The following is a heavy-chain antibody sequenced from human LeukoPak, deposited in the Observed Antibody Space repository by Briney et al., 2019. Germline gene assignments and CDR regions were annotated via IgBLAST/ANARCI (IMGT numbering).Heavy chain of an antibody. CDR3: AKDRNYDFWSGYLDY. CDR2: ISGSGSST. Sequence: GGSLRLSCAASGFTFSSYAMSWVRQAPGKGLEWVSAISGSGSSTYYADSVKGRFTISRDNSKNTLYLQMNSLRAEDTAVYYCAKDRNYDFWSGYLDYWGQGTLVTVSS. V-gene: IGHV3-23*01. J-gene: IGHJ4*02. CDR1: GFTFSSYA. D-gene: IGHD3-3*01.